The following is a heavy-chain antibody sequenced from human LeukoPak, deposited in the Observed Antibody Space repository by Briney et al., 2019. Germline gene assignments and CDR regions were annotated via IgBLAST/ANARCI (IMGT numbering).Heavy chain of an antibody. D-gene: IGHD3-3*01. J-gene: IGHJ6*03. Sequence: ASVKVSCKASGGTFSSYAVSWVRQATGQGLEWMGRIIPIFGTANYAQKFQGRVTITTDESTSTAYMELSSLRSEDTAVYYCATSDFWSGYYTGGFSDYYYYMDVWGKGTTVTVSS. CDR2: IIPIFGTA. V-gene: IGHV1-69*05. CDR1: GGTFSSYA. CDR3: ATSDFWSGYYTGGFSDYYYYMDV.